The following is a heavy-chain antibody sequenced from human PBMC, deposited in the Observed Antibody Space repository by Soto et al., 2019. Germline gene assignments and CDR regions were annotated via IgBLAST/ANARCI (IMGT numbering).Heavy chain of an antibody. Sequence: EVQLVESGGGLVQPGGSLRLSCAASGFTFSSYWMHWVRQAPGQGLVWVSRINSDGSSTSYADSVKGRFTISRDNAKNTLYLQMTRLRAEDPAVSYCARERGKSAAGHFDYWCQGTVVTVPS. D-gene: IGHD6-13*01. CDR1: GFTFSSYW. J-gene: IGHJ4*02. V-gene: IGHV3-74*01. CDR3: ARERGKSAAGHFDY. CDR2: INSDGSST.